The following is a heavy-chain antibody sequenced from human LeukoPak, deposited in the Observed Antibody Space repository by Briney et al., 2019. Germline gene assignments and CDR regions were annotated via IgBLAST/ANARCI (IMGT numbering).Heavy chain of an antibody. CDR3: ARERAYSSRWELLDY. V-gene: IGHV3-7*01. Sequence: PGGSLRLSCAASGFTFSSYWMSWVRQAPGKGLEWVANIKQDGSEKYYVDSVKGRFTISRDNAKNSLYLQMNSLRAEDTAVYYCARERAYSSRWELLDYWGQGTLVTVSS. J-gene: IGHJ4*02. CDR2: IKQDGSEK. CDR1: GFTFSSYW. D-gene: IGHD1-26*01.